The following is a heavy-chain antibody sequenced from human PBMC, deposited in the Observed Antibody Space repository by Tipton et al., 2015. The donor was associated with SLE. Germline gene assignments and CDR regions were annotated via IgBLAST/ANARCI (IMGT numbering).Heavy chain of an antibody. Sequence: SLRLSCAVSGFTLSSYAIHWIRQAPGKGLEWVASLSYDASNKFYSDSVRGRFTISRDTSKSTAFLQMNTLRPEDTAVYYCARADYLGDFSRVGFDSWGQGPPVSVSS. CDR3: ARADYLGDFSRVGFDS. V-gene: IGHV3-30*04. CDR1: GFTLSSYA. CDR2: LSYDASNK. J-gene: IGHJ4*02. D-gene: IGHD3-16*02.